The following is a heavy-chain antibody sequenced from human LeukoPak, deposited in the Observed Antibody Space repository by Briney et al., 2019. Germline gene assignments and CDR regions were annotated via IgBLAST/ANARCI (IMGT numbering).Heavy chain of an antibody. CDR2: ISGSGGST. Sequence: PGGSLRLSCAASGFTFSSYAMSWVRHAPGKGLEWVSAISGSGGSTYYADSVKGRFTISRDNSKNTLYLQMNSLRAEDTAVYYCAKAADVLLWFGEPGGYYFDYWGQGTLVTVSS. CDR1: GFTFSSYA. V-gene: IGHV3-23*01. CDR3: AKAADVLLWFGEPGGYYFDY. D-gene: IGHD3-10*01. J-gene: IGHJ4*02.